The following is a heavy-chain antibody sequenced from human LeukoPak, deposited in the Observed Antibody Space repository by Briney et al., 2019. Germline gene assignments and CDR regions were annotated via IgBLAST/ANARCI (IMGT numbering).Heavy chain of an antibody. CDR3: ASRRITVVTPKVTVAHDY. D-gene: IGHD4-23*01. CDR1: GGTFSSYA. Sequence: SVKVSCKASGGTFSSYAISWVRQAPGQGLEWMGGIIPIFGTANYAQKLQGRVTITTDESTSTAYMELSSLRSEDTAVYYCASRRITVVTPKVTVAHDYWGQGTLVTVSS. CDR2: IIPIFGTA. J-gene: IGHJ4*02. V-gene: IGHV1-69*05.